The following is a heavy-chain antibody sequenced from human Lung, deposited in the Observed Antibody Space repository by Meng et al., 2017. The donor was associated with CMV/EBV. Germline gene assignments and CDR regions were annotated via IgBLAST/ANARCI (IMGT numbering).Heavy chain of an antibody. D-gene: IGHD3-3*01. Sequence: GESLKISCVASGFTFSDYAMTWVRQAPGKGLEWVSTIYSGDISTFYADSVKGRFTISRDSSKNTLYLQMNSLRAEDTALYYCAKGREWLSRDYWGQGTLVTVSS. V-gene: IGHV3-23*03. CDR3: AKGREWLSRDY. CDR1: GFTFSDYA. J-gene: IGHJ4*02. CDR2: IYSGDIST.